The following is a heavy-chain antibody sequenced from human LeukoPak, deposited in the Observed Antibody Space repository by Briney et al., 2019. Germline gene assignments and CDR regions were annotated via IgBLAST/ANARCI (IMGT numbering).Heavy chain of an antibody. CDR2: ISYAGSED. CDR3: ARDQRQWAVRGGTYAWDV. D-gene: IGHD2-15*01. J-gene: IGHJ6*02. Sequence: GGSLRLSRAASGFTFNSYAIHWVRQSPGKGLEWVAVISYAGSEDYYADSVKGRFTIARDNSKNTLFLQMNSLRVEDTAVYYCARDQRQWAVRGGTYAWDVWGQGTTVAVTS. CDR1: GFTFNSYA. V-gene: IGHV3-30*04.